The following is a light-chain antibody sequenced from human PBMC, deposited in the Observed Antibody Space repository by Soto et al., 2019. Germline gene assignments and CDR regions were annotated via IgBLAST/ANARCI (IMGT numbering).Light chain of an antibody. J-gene: IGKJ1*01. Sequence: EVVMTQSPATLSVSPGERATLSCRASQSVTSNLVWFQQKPGQAPRPLIYVASIRATGIPARFSGSGSGTEFTLTISSHQSEDFAVYYCQQYNNWPWTFGQGTKVEIK. CDR1: QSVTSN. V-gene: IGKV3-15*01. CDR2: VAS. CDR3: QQYNNWPWT.